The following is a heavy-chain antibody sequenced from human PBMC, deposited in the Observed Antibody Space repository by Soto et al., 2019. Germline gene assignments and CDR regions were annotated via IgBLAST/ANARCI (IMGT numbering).Heavy chain of an antibody. J-gene: IGHJ5*02. CDR2: INHSGST. Sequence: PSETLSLTCAVYGGSFSGYYWSWIRQPPGKGLEWIGEINHSGSTNYNPSLKSRVTISVDTSKNQFSLKLSSVTAADTAVYYCARRGLYCSGGSCYWSTLSRWDWFDPWGQGTLVTVS. CDR1: GGSFSGYY. V-gene: IGHV4-34*01. CDR3: ARRGLYCSGGSCYWSTLSRWDWFDP. D-gene: IGHD2-15*01.